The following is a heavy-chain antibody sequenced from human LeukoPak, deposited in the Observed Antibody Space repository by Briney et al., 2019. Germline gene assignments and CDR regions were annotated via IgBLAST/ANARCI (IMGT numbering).Heavy chain of an antibody. CDR3: ARGRDSRGYQFMGFDS. CDR1: GGSISSGNYY. V-gene: IGHV4-61*02. CDR2: IWADGAP. Sequence: SETLSLTCTVSGGSISSGNYYWSWTRQPAGKGLEWIGRIWADGAPTYRPSLKSRVTISVDTSKNQFSLRLSSVTAADTAVYYCARGRDSRGYQFMGFDSWGQGTLVTVSS. D-gene: IGHD3-22*01. J-gene: IGHJ4*02.